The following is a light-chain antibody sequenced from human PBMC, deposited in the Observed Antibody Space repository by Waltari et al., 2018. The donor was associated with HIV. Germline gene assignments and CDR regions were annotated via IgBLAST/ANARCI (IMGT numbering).Light chain of an antibody. J-gene: IGKJ5*01. CDR3: QQYHSYSLT. V-gene: IGKV1-5*03. CDR1: QSISTW. Sequence: DIQMNQSPSTLSASVGDRVTITCRSSQSISTWLAWYQQQPGRAPKLLIYKTSSLHSGVPSRFSGSGSGTEFSLTISSLQPDDFTTYYCQQYHSYSLTFGQGTRLEMK. CDR2: KTS.